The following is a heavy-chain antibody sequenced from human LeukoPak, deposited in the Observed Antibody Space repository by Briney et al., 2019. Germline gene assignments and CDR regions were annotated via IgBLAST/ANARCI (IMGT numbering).Heavy chain of an antibody. CDR3: AKGYYDSSGYLFDY. D-gene: IGHD3-22*01. V-gene: IGHV3-30*18. Sequence: QTGGSLRLSCAASGFTFSSYGMHWVRQAPGKGLEWVAVISYDGSNKYYADSVKGRFTISRDNSKNTLYLQMNSLRAEDTAVFYCAKGYYDSSGYLFDYWGQGTLVTVSS. CDR2: ISYDGSNK. CDR1: GFTFSSYG. J-gene: IGHJ4*02.